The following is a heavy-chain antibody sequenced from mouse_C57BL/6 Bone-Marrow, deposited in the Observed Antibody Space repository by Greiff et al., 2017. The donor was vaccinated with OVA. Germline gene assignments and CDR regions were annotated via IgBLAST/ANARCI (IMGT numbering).Heavy chain of an antibody. Sequence: EVQLQQSGPELVKPGASVKISCKASGYTFTDYYMNWVKQSHGKSLEWIGDINPNNGVTSYNQKFKGKATLTVDKSSSTAYMELRSLTSEDSAVYYCARHRFGYTWGQGTSVTVSS. V-gene: IGHV1-26*01. D-gene: IGHD1-2*01. CDR2: INPNNGVT. CDR3: ARHRFGYT. J-gene: IGHJ4*01. CDR1: GYTFTDYY.